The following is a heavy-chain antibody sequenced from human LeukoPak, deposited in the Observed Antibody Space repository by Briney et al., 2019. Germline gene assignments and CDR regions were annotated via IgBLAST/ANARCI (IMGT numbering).Heavy chain of an antibody. Sequence: GASXXVSCKASGYTFTGYYMHWVRQAPGQGLEWMGWINPNSGGTNYAQKFQGRVTMTRDTSISTAYMELSRLRSDDTAVYYCAKRGSGSPRNYYYYYMDVWGKGTTVTVSS. J-gene: IGHJ6*03. V-gene: IGHV1-2*02. CDR2: INPNSGGT. CDR1: GYTFTGYY. D-gene: IGHD3-10*01. CDR3: AKRGSGSPRNYYYYYMDV.